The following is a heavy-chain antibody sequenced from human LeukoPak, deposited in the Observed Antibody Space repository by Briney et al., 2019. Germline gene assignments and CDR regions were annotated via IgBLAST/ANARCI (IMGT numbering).Heavy chain of an antibody. J-gene: IGHJ4*02. CDR2: TVGNGGGI. D-gene: IGHD5-24*01. CDR3: AKDRIPDGRYSIDF. Sequence: QAGGSRRLSCAASGFTISTYAMDWVRQAPGKGLEWVSVTVGNGGGIDYADSVKGRFTISRGNSKNTLYLQMNSLRAEDTALYYCAKDRIPDGRYSIDFWGQGTLVIVSS. CDR1: GFTISTYA. V-gene: IGHV3-23*01.